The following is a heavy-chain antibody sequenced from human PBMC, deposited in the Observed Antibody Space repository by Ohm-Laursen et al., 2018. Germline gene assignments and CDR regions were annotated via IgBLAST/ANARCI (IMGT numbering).Heavy chain of an antibody. CDR1: GGSISSYY. J-gene: IGHJ4*02. V-gene: IGHV4-59*08. D-gene: IGHD1-26*01. CDR3: ARRANSAFPYYLDY. Sequence: GTLSLTCTVSGGSISSYYWSWVRQPPGKGLEWIGYIHNSGSTNYNPSLKSRVTIATDTSKNQLSLKLSSVTAADTAVYYCARRANSAFPYYLDYWGQGTLVTVSS. CDR2: IHNSGST.